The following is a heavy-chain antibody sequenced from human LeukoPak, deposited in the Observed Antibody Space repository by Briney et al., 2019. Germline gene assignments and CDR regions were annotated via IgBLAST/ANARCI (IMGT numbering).Heavy chain of an antibody. J-gene: IGHJ5*02. D-gene: IGHD3/OR15-3a*01. V-gene: IGHV4-39*01. CDR3: GRRGAGLNWVDP. Sequence: SETLSLTCTVSGGSISSTSYYWGWIRQPPGQGLEWIGSINYSGRTFYNPSLKSRVTISVDTSKNQFSLNLTYVTAADTALYFCGRRGAGLNWVDPWGQGTLVTVSS. CDR1: GGSISSTSYY. CDR2: INYSGRT.